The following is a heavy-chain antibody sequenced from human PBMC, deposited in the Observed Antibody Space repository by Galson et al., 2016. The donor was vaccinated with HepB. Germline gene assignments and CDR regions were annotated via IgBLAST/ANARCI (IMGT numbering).Heavy chain of an antibody. V-gene: IGHV3-13*01. CDR3: ARGKGLLVLPNSYGLDV. Sequence: GSLRLSCAASGFIFSLYDMHWVRQVTGKGLEWVSAIGTAGGDTHYAGSVRGRFTISRENAKNSFYLQMDSLRVEDTAVYYCARGKGLLVLPNSYGLDVWGQGTTVTVSS. D-gene: IGHD4/OR15-4a*01. J-gene: IGHJ6*02. CDR2: IGTAGGDT. CDR1: GFIFSLYD.